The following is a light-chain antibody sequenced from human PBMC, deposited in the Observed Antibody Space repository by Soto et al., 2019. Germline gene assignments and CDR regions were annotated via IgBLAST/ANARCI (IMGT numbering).Light chain of an antibody. Sequence: AIRMTQSPSSLSASTGDRVTITCRASQGISSYLAWYQQKPGKAPKLLIYAASTLQSGVPSRFSGSGSGTDFTLTISCLQSEYFATYYCQQYYSYPVVTFGQGTKVEIK. CDR2: AAS. CDR1: QGISSY. V-gene: IGKV1-8*01. J-gene: IGKJ1*01. CDR3: QQYYSYPVVT.